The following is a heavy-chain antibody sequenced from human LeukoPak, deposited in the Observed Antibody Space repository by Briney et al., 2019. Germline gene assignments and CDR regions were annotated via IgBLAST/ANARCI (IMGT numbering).Heavy chain of an antibody. CDR1: GYTFTTDD. Sequence: ASVKVSCKASGYTFTTDDINWVRQATGQGLEWTGWMNPNSGNTGYAQKFQGWVTMTRDTSISTAYMELSRLRSDDTAVYYCARDPTFGGERYFDYWGQGTLVTVSS. V-gene: IGHV1-8*01. CDR3: ARDPTFGGERYFDY. CDR2: MNPNSGNT. D-gene: IGHD2/OR15-2a*01. J-gene: IGHJ4*02.